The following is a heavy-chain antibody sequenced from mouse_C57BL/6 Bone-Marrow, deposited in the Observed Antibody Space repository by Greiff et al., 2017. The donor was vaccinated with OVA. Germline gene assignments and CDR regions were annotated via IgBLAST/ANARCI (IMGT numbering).Heavy chain of an antibody. Sequence: VKLQQPGAELVKPGASVKVSCKASGYTFTSYWMHWVKQRPGQGLEWIGRIHPSDSDTNYNQKFKGKATLTVDKSSSTAYMQLSSLTSEDSAVYYCAIGGYGSSYWYFDVWGTGTTVTVSS. D-gene: IGHD1-1*01. V-gene: IGHV1-74*01. CDR2: IHPSDSDT. J-gene: IGHJ1*03. CDR3: AIGGYGSSYWYFDV. CDR1: GYTFTSYW.